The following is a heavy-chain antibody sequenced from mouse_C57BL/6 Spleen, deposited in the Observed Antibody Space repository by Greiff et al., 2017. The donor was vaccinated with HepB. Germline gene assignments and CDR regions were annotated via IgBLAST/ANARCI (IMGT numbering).Heavy chain of an antibody. CDR1: GYTFTDYE. J-gene: IGHJ4*01. Sequence: VQLQQSGAELVRPGASVTLSCKASGYTFTDYEMHWVKQTPVHGLEWIGAIDPETGGTAYNQKFKGKAILTADKSSSTAYMELRSLTSEDSAVYCCTRKFYARDYWGQGTSVTVCS. CDR3: TRKFYARDY. CDR2: IDPETGGT. V-gene: IGHV1-15*01.